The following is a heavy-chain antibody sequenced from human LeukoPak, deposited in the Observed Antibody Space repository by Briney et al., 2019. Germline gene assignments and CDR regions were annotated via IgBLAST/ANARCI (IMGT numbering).Heavy chain of an antibody. CDR2: TNEHGTII. J-gene: IGHJ4*02. Sequence: GGSLRLSCAASGVTLSSFAMSWARQAPGKGLEWVSRTNEHGTIINYADSVKGRFTISRDNAKNTLYLQMNSLRTEDSALYYCVVDLSGSADYWGQGTLVTVSS. D-gene: IGHD3-10*01. CDR1: GVTLSSFA. CDR3: VVDLSGSADY. V-gene: IGHV3-23*01.